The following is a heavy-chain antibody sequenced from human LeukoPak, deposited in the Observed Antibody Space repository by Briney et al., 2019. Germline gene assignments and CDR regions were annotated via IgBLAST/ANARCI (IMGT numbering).Heavy chain of an antibody. CDR1: GGSISSYY. J-gene: IGHJ4*02. CDR2: IYYSGST. D-gene: IGHD3-3*01. Sequence: SETLSLTCTVSGGSISSYYWSWIRQPPAKGLEWIGYIYYSGSTNYNPSLKSRVTISVDTSKNQFSLKLSSVTAADTAVYYCARADEDFWSGTIRNFDYWGQGTLVTVSS. CDR3: ARADEDFWSGTIRNFDY. V-gene: IGHV4-59*01.